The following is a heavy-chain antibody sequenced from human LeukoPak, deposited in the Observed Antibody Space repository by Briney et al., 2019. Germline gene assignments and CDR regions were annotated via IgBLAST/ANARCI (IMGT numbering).Heavy chain of an antibody. Sequence: GGFLRLPCEASGLSFRSYGMSWVRQAPGKGLEWVSGISGSGDNTYYTDSVKGRFTISRDNSKNTLYLQMNSLRVEDRAVYYCAKCWTSDGVCLDFDHWGQGALVTVSS. CDR1: GLSFRSYG. V-gene: IGHV3-23*01. CDR3: AKCWTSDGVCLDFDH. D-gene: IGHD2-8*01. J-gene: IGHJ4*02. CDR2: ISGSGDNT.